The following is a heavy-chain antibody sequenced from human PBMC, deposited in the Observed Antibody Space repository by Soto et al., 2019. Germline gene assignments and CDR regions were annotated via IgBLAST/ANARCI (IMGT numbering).Heavy chain of an antibody. V-gene: IGHV3-30*18. CDR3: AKESGRDGYNTDY. J-gene: IGHJ4*02. CDR1: GFTFSSYG. CDR2: ISYDGSNK. Sequence: QPGGSLRLSCAASGFTFSSYGMHWVRQAPGKGLEWVAVISYDGSNKYYADSVKGRFTISRDNSKNTLYLQMNSLRAEDTAVYYCAKESGRDGYNTDYWGQGTLVTVSS. D-gene: IGHD5-12*01.